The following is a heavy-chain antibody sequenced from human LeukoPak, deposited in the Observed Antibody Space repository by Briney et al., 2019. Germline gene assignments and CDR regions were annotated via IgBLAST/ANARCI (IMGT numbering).Heavy chain of an antibody. D-gene: IGHD4-17*01. CDR1: GSTFSSYS. J-gene: IGHJ4*02. CDR2: ISSSSTYI. Sequence: PGGSLRLSCAASGSTFSSYSMNWVRQTPGNVLECFSSISSSSTYIYYADSVKGRFTISRDNAKNSLYLQMNSLRAEDTAVYYCGKVTTSFWGQGTLVTVSS. V-gene: IGHV3-21*01. CDR3: GKVTTSF.